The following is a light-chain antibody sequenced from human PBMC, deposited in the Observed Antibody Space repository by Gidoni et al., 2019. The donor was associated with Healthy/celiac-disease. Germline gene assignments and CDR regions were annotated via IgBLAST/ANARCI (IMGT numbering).Light chain of an antibody. Sequence: DIQLTQSPSSLSASVGDRVTITCQASQDISNYLNWYQQKPGKAPKLLIYDASNLETGVPSRLSGSGSGTDFTVTISSMQPEDIATYDCQQYDNLLWTFGQGTKVEIK. V-gene: IGKV1-33*01. CDR1: QDISNY. CDR3: QQYDNLLWT. J-gene: IGKJ1*01. CDR2: DAS.